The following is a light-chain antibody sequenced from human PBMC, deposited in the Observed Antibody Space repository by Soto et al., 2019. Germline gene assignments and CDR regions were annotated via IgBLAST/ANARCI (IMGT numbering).Light chain of an antibody. CDR1: QSVNSN. V-gene: IGKV3D-15*01. CDR2: GAS. J-gene: IGKJ4*01. CDR3: QQYDNWPLT. Sequence: EIVMTQSPATLSVSPGEGVTLSCRASQSVNSNLAWYQQKPGQAPRLLIYGASTRATGIPARFSGSGSGTEFTLTIRSLQSEDFAVYYCQQYDNWPLTFGGRTKVDIK.